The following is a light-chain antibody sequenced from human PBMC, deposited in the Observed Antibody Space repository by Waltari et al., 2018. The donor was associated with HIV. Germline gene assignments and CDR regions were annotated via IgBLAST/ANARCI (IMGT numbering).Light chain of an antibody. V-gene: IGKV4-1*01. CDR1: QGLLDSFITKYF. Sequence: EIALTQSPASLAVSLGGRAPVHSTSRQGLLDSFITKYFLAWYQQKPGQPPKIRVYWASARESGVPDRFSGGGAETNFTLTINNLEAEYVAVYYCQQYHTTPLPFGGGTRVEIK. J-gene: IGKJ4*01. CDR2: WAS. CDR3: QQYHTTPLP.